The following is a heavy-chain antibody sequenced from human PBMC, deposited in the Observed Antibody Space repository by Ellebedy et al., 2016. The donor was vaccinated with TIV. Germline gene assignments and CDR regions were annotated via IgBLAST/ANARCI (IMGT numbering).Heavy chain of an antibody. CDR3: ATLAPLYGDPNWFDP. Sequence: GGSLRLSXAASGFTFSSYAMSWVRQAPGKGLEWVSYISSSSSTIYYADSVKGRFTISRDNAKNSLYLQMNSLRDEDTAVYYCATLAPLYGDPNWFDPWGQGTLVTVSS. CDR1: GFTFSSYA. V-gene: IGHV3-48*02. J-gene: IGHJ5*02. CDR2: ISSSSSTI. D-gene: IGHD4-17*01.